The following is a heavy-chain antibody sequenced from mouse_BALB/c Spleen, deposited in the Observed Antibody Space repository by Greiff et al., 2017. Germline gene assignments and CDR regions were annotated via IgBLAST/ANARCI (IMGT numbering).Heavy chain of an antibody. CDR3: ARQWEGAWFAY. J-gene: IGHJ3*01. CDR1: GFTFSSYG. V-gene: IGHV5-6*01. Sequence: EVHLVESGGDLVKPGGSLKLSCAASGFTFSSYGMSWVRQTPDKRLEWVATISSGGSYTYYPDSVKGRFTISRDNAKNTLYLQMSSLKSEDTAMYYCARQWEGAWFAYWGQGTLVTVSA. D-gene: IGHD4-1*01. CDR2: ISSGGSYT.